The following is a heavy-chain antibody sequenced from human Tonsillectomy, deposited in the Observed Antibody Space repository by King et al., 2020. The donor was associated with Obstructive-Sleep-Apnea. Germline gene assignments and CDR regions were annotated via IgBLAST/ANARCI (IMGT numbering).Heavy chain of an antibody. J-gene: IGHJ4*02. CDR2: ISYDGSNK. D-gene: IGHD3-10*01. CDR3: AYLYGSGSYPVDY. Sequence: VQLVESGGGVVQPGRSLRLSCAASGFTFSSYGMHWVRQAPGKGLEWVAGISYDGSNKYYADYVKGRFTISRDNSKNTMYLQMNSLRAEDTAVYYCAYLYGSGSYPVDYWGQGTLVTVSS. CDR1: GFTFSSYG. V-gene: IGHV3-30*03.